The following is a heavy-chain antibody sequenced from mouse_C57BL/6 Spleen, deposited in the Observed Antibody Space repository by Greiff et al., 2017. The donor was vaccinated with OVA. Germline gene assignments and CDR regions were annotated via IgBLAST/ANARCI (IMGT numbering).Heavy chain of an antibody. CDR1: GFTFSDYG. D-gene: IGHD2-5*01. CDR3: ARRSNYGDYAMDY. J-gene: IGHJ4*01. Sequence: EVKVVESGGGLVQPGGSLKLSCAASGFTFSDYGMAWVRQAPRKGPEWVAFISNLAYSIYYADTVTGRFTISRENAKNTLYLEMSSLRSEDTAMYYCARRSNYGDYAMDYWGQGTSVTVSS. CDR2: ISNLAYSI. V-gene: IGHV5-15*04.